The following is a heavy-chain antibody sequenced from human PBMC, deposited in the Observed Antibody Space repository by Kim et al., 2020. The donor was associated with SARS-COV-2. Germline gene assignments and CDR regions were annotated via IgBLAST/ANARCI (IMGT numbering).Heavy chain of an antibody. CDR1: GYTFTSYA. D-gene: IGHD3-10*01. J-gene: IGHJ4*02. CDR3: ARDRNYYGSGSYHLLDY. CDR2: INAANGNT. V-gene: IGHV1-3*01. Sequence: ASVKVSCKASGYTFTSYAMHWVRQAPGQRLEWMGWINAANGNTNYSQKFQGRVTITRDASTSTAYMELSSLRSEDTAVYYCARDRNYYGSGSYHLLDYWGQGTLVTVSS.